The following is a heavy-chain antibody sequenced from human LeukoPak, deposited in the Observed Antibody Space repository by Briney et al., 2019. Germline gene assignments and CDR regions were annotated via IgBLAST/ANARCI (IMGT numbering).Heavy chain of an antibody. D-gene: IGHD3-3*01. CDR3: ASTIFGVVH. Sequence: APVKPCCTPAHYIYSPYGISGWRQAAGQELEWMGWIRAYNGNTNYAQKLQGRVTMTTDTSTSTAYMELRSLRSDDTAVYYCASTIFGVVHWGQGTLVTVSS. J-gene: IGHJ4*02. CDR1: HYIYSPYG. CDR2: IRAYNGNT. V-gene: IGHV1-18*01.